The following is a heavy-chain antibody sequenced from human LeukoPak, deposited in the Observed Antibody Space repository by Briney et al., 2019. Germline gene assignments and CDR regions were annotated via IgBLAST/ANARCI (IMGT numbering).Heavy chain of an antibody. CDR3: ARDADIVVVTASGFDY. Sequence: GGSLRLSCAASGFTFSSYGMHWVRQAPGKGLEWVAVISYDGSNKYYADSVKGRFTISRDNSKNTLYLQMNSLRAEDTAVYYCARDADIVVVTASGFDYWGQGTLVTVSS. V-gene: IGHV3-30*03. J-gene: IGHJ4*02. CDR1: GFTFSSYG. D-gene: IGHD2-21*02. CDR2: ISYDGSNK.